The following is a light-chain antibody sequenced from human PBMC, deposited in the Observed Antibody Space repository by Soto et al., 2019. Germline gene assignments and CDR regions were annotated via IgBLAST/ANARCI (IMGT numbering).Light chain of an antibody. CDR1: SSDVGGYNS. V-gene: IGLV2-14*01. CDR2: DVT. CDR3: KSYTSSISYV. J-gene: IGLJ1*01. Sequence: QSALTQPASVSGSPGQSITISCTGTSSDVGGYNSVSWYQQHPGKALKLMIYDVTNRPSGVSDRFSGSKSGNTASLTISGLQTEDEADYYCKSYTSSISYVFGTGTKVTVL.